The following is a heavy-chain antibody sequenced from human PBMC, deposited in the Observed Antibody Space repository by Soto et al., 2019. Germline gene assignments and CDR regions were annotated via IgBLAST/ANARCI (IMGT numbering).Heavy chain of an antibody. D-gene: IGHD6-13*01. Sequence: PGGSLSLSCAASGFTFSSYWMHWVRQAPGKGLVWVSRINSDGSSTSYADSVKGRFTISRDNAKNTLYLQMNSLRAEDTAVYYCAREASSSYLNDYWGQGTLVTVSS. CDR2: INSDGSST. V-gene: IGHV3-74*01. CDR3: AREASSSYLNDY. J-gene: IGHJ4*02. CDR1: GFTFSSYW.